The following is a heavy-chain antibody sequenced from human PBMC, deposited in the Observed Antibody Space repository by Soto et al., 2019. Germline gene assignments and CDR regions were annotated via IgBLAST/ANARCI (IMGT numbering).Heavy chain of an antibody. J-gene: IGHJ3*02. CDR2: IYYSGST. CDR3: ARGLRYFDWGDAFDI. CDR1: GGSISSGGYY. D-gene: IGHD3-9*01. V-gene: IGHV4-31*03. Sequence: SETLSLTCTVSGGSISSGGYYWSWIRQHPGKGLEWIGYIYYSGSTYYNPSLKSRVTISVDTSKNQFSLKLSSVTAADTAVYYCARGLRYFDWGDAFDIWGQGTMVTVSS.